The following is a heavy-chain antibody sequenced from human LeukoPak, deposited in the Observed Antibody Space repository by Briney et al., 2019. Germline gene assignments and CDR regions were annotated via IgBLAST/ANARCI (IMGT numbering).Heavy chain of an antibody. D-gene: IGHD3-22*01. Sequence: GSLRLSCAASEFIFSRYAMNWVRQAPGKGLEWLSYISSGSGSIYYADSVKGRFTISRDNAKNSLYLQMNSLRAEDTALYYCAREGHYYYDSSGLGDAFDIWGQGTMVTVSS. CDR1: EFIFSRYA. J-gene: IGHJ3*02. CDR2: ISSGSGSI. V-gene: IGHV3-48*04. CDR3: AREGHYYYDSSGLGDAFDI.